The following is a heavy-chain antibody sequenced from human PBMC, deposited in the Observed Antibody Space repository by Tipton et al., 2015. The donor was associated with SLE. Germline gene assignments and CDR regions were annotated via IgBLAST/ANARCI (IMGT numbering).Heavy chain of an antibody. CDR1: GGSFSGYY. CDR2: INQSGST. Sequence: TLSLTCAVYGGSFSGYYWTWIRQSPGKGLEWIGEINQSGSTNYNPSLKSRLTISVDTSKNQFSLKLSSVTTADTAVYYCARDPRGYSSGWYAFDIWGQGTMVTVSS. D-gene: IGHD6-19*01. CDR3: ARDPRGYSSGWYAFDI. V-gene: IGHV4-34*01. J-gene: IGHJ3*02.